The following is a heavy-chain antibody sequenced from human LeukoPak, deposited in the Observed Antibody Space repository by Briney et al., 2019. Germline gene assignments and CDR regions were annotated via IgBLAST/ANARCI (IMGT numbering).Heavy chain of an antibody. D-gene: IGHD6-19*01. CDR2: ISGSGGST. CDR3: ARDTYRSGWSTDY. CDR1: GFTFSSYG. V-gene: IGHV3-23*01. J-gene: IGHJ4*02. Sequence: GGTLRLSCAASGFTFSSYGMSWVRQAPGKGLEWVSAISGSGGSTYYADSVKGRFTISRDNAKDALFLQMNSLRVEDTAVYYCARDTYRSGWSTDYWGQGTLVTVSS.